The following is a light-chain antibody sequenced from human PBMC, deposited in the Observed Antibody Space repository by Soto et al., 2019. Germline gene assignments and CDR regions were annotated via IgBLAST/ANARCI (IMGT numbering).Light chain of an antibody. Sequence: EIVLAQPPATLSVSPGERATLSCTSSQSVSSNLAWYQQIPGRAPRLLIYGASTRASGIPARFSASGSGTEFTLTISSLQSEDFAVYYCQQFNYWPPITFGQGTRLEI. V-gene: IGKV3-15*01. J-gene: IGKJ5*01. CDR3: QQFNYWPPIT. CDR2: GAS. CDR1: QSVSSN.